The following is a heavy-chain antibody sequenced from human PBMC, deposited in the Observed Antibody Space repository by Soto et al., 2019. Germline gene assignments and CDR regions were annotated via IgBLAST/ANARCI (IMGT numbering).Heavy chain of an antibody. J-gene: IGHJ5*02. D-gene: IGHD6-19*01. Sequence: QLQLQESGPGLVKPSETLSLTCTVSGGSISSSSYYWGWIRQPPGKGLEWIGSIYYSGSTYYNPSLKSRVTISVDTSKNQFSLNLSSVTAADTAVYYCARSPNRGLAVADRSNWFDPWGQGTLVTVSS. CDR1: GGSISSSSYY. CDR3: ARSPNRGLAVADRSNWFDP. CDR2: IYYSGST. V-gene: IGHV4-39*01.